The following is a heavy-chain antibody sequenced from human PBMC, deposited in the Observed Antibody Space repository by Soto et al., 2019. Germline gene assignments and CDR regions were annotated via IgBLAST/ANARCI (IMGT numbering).Heavy chain of an antibody. D-gene: IGHD6-6*01. CDR2: IIPIFGTA. J-gene: IGHJ2*01. V-gene: IGHV1-69*01. Sequence: QVQLVQSGAEVKKPGSSVKVSCKASGGTFSSYAISWVRQAPGQGLEWMGGIIPIFGTANYAQKFQGRVTITADESTSTAYMELNSLRSEDTAVYYCARGPQAQYSSSSVWYFDLWGRGTLVTVSS. CDR3: ARGPQAQYSSSSVWYFDL. CDR1: GGTFSSYA.